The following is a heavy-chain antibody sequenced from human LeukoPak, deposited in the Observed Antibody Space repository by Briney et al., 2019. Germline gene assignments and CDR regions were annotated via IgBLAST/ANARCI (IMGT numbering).Heavy chain of an antibody. D-gene: IGHD2-2*01. Sequence: SETLSLTCAVYGGSFSGYYWSWIRQPPGKGLEWIGEINHSGSTNYNPSLKSRVTISVDTSKNQFSLKLSSVTAADTAVYYCARGRRYCSSTSTLCYYYYMDVWGKGTTVTVSS. CDR3: ARGRRYCSSTSTLCYYYYMDV. J-gene: IGHJ6*03. CDR1: GGSFSGYY. V-gene: IGHV4-34*01. CDR2: INHSGST.